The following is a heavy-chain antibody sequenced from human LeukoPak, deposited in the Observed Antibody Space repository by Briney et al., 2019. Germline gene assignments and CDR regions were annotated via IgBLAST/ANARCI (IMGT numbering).Heavy chain of an antibody. J-gene: IGHJ4*02. D-gene: IGHD3-3*02. V-gene: IGHV4-59*01. CDR2: IYYSGST. CDR1: GGSISSYY. CDR3: ARIGHFLFDY. Sequence: SETLSFTGTVSGGSISSYYWSWIRQPPGKGLEWIGYIYYSGSTNYNPSLKSRVTISVDTSKNQFSLKLSSVTAADTAVYYCARIGHFLFDYWGQGTLVTVSS.